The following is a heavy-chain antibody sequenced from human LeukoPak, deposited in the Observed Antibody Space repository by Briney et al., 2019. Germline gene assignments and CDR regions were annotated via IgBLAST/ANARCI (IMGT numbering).Heavy chain of an antibody. D-gene: IGHD4-17*01. CDR1: GYTFTSYT. V-gene: IGHV1-3*03. CDR3: ARDDYADGNRFDY. Sequence: ASVKVSCKASGYTFTSYTMHWVRQAPGQRLEWMGWINAGNGDTKYSHEFHDRVTLTRDTSASTAYMELSSLRSDDMAIYYCARDDYADGNRFDYWGQGTLVTVSS. CDR2: INAGNGDT. J-gene: IGHJ4*02.